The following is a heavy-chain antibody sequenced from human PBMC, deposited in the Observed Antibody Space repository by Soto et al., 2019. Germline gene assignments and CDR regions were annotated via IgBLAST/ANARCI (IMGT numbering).Heavy chain of an antibody. V-gene: IGHV1-69*01. CDR3: ARDGYGFGRTANWFDP. CDR2: IIPIFGTA. Sequence: QVQLVQSGAEVKKPGSSVKVSCKASGGTFSSYAISWVRQAPGQGLERMGGIIPIFGTANYAQKFQGRVTITADESTSTAYMELSSLRSEDTAVYYCARDGYGFGRTANWFDPWGQGTLVTVSS. D-gene: IGHD3-10*01. J-gene: IGHJ5*02. CDR1: GGTFSSYA.